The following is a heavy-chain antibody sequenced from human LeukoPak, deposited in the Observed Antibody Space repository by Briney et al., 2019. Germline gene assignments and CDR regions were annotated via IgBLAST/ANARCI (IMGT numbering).Heavy chain of an antibody. CDR1: GGTFSNYA. CDR3: ARQAVAGTWLGFDY. V-gene: IGHV1-69*13. Sequence: SVKVSCKASGGTFSNYAVNWVRQAPGQGLEWMGGITPIFGTTNYAQRFQGRVTITADESTSTAYMELSSLRSEDTAVYYCARQAVAGTWLGFDYWGQGTLVTVSS. CDR2: ITPIFGTT. J-gene: IGHJ4*02. D-gene: IGHD6-19*01.